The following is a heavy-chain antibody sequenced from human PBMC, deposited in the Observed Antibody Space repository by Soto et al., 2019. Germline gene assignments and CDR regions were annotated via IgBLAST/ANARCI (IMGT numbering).Heavy chain of an antibody. J-gene: IGHJ5*02. CDR3: AKASIWFGDDPLTEFDP. D-gene: IGHD3-10*01. Sequence: PGGSLRLSCAASGFTFSSYGMHWVRQAPGKGLEWVAVISYDGSNKYYADSVKGRFTISRDNSKNTLYLQMNSLRAEDTAVYYCAKASIWFGDDPLTEFDP. V-gene: IGHV3-30*18. CDR1: GFTFSSYG. CDR2: ISYDGSNK.